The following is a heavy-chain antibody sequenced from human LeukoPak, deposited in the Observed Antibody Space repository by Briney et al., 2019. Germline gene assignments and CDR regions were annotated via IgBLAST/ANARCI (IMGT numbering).Heavy chain of an antibody. D-gene: IGHD1-26*01. V-gene: IGHV3-11*04. Sequence: GGSLRLSCEASRFSFSNYFVSWIRQAPGKGLEWVSYITNSGRSTNYADAVKGRFTISRDNTKKSVYLEMTDLRPEDTAVYYCAREASGNYYVFDSWGQGTRVTVSS. CDR1: RFSFSNYF. CDR2: ITNSGRST. J-gene: IGHJ4*02. CDR3: AREASGNYYVFDS.